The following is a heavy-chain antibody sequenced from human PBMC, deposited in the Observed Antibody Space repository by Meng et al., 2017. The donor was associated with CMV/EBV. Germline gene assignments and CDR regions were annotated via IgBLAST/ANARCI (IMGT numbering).Heavy chain of an antibody. D-gene: IGHD2-2*01. CDR2: IIPILGIA. CDR1: GGTFSSYA. V-gene: IGHV1-69*10. J-gene: IGHJ6*02. CDR3: ARDRYCSSTSCHHHSPYGMDV. Sequence: SVKVSCKASGGTFSSYAISWVRQAPGQGLEWMGGIIPILGIANYAQKFQGRVTITADKSTSTAYMELSSLRPEDTAVYYCARDRYCSSTSCHHHSPYGMDVWGQGTTVTVSS.